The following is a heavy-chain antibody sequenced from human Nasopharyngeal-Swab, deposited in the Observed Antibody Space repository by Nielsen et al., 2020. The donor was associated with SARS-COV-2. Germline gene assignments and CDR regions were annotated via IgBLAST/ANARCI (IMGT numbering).Heavy chain of an antibody. CDR2: INHSGST. CDR3: ARGAHSSSSGVGNWFDP. V-gene: IGHV4-34*01. J-gene: IGHJ5*02. Sequence: WIRQPPGKGLEWIGEINHSGSTNYNPSLKSRVTISVDTSKNQFSLKLSSVTAADTAVYYCARGAHSSSSGVGNWFDPWGQGNLVTVSS. D-gene: IGHD6-6*01.